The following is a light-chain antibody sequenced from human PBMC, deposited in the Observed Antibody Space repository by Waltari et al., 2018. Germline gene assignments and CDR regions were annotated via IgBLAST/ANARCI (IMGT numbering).Light chain of an antibody. J-gene: IGLJ3*02. Sequence: SALTQPASVSGSPGQSITISSAGPSSDIGSNESFSCYQQHPDKPPKLIIHDVFIRPSGISNRFSGSKSANTASLTITGLQAEDEADYYCCAYTIRSTLVFGGGTRVTVL. CDR3: CAYTIRSTLV. V-gene: IGLV2-14*03. CDR1: SSDIGSNES. CDR2: DVF.